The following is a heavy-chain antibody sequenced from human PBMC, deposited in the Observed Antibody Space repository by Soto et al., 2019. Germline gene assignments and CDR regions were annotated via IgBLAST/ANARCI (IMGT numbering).Heavy chain of an antibody. J-gene: IGHJ6*03. V-gene: IGHV3-7*01. D-gene: IGHD2-2*01. CDR2: IKQDGSEK. CDR3: ASQRRSPSGYYYYYMDV. CDR1: GFTFSSYW. Sequence: PGGSLRLSCAASGFTFSSYWMSWVRQAPGKGLEWVANIKQDGSEKYYVDSVKGRFTISLDTSKNQFSLKLYSVTAADTAVYYCASQRRSPSGYYYYYMDVWGKGTTVTVSS.